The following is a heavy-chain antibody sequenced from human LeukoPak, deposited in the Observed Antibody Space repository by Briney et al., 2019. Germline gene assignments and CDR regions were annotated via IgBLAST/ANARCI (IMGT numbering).Heavy chain of an antibody. CDR1: GYTFTTYD. V-gene: IGHV1-8*01. CDR2: MNPNSGNT. Sequence: ASVKVSCKASGYTFTTYDINWVRQATGQGLEWMGWMNPNSGNTGYAQKFQGRVTMTRNTSISTAYMELSSLRSEDTAVYYCARDRPGYCSGGSCSPPAWGQGTLVTVSS. D-gene: IGHD2-15*01. CDR3: ARDRPGYCSGGSCSPPA. J-gene: IGHJ4*02.